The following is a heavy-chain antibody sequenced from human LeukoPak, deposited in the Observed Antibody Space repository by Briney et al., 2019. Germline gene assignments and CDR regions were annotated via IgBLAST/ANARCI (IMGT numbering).Heavy chain of an antibody. CDR2: INHSGST. D-gene: IGHD3-22*01. V-gene: IGHV4-34*01. CDR1: GGSFSGYY. J-gene: IGHJ4*02. Sequence: SETLSVTCAVYGGSFSGYYWSWIRQPPGKGLEWIGEINHSGSTNYNPSLKSRVTISVDTSKNQFSLKLSSVTAADTAVYYCARGLDSSGYYYVDYWGQGAMVTDSS. CDR3: ARGLDSSGYYYVDY.